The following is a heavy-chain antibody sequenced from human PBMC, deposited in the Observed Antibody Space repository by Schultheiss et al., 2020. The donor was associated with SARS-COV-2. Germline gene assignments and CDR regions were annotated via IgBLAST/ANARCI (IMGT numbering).Heavy chain of an antibody. V-gene: IGHV3-66*01. CDR1: GFTVSSNY. Sequence: GGSLRLSCAASGFTVSSNYMSWVRQAPGKGLEWVSVIYSGGSTYYADSVKGRFTISRDNSKNTLYLQMNSLRAEDTAVYYCARSEARFCSSTSCYGWAVYSYVMDVGGQGTRVPV. J-gene: IGHJ6*02. CDR3: ARSEARFCSSTSCYGWAVYSYVMDV. CDR2: IYSGGST. D-gene: IGHD2-2*01.